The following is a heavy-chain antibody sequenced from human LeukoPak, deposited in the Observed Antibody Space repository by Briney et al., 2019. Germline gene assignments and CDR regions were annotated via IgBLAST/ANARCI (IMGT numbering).Heavy chain of an antibody. Sequence: ASVTVSCKASGYTFTSYDINWVRQATGQGLEWMGWMNPNSGNTGYAQKFQGRVTMTRNTSISTAYMELSSLRSEDTAVYYCARRKGNYYILTGYTNWFDPWGQGTLVTVSS. V-gene: IGHV1-8*01. CDR3: ARRKGNYYILTGYTNWFDP. J-gene: IGHJ5*02. CDR2: MNPNSGNT. CDR1: GYTFTSYD. D-gene: IGHD3-9*01.